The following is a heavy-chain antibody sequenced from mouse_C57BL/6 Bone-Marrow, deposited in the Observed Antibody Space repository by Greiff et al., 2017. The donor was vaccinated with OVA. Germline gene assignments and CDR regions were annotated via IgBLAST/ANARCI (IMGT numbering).Heavy chain of an antibody. V-gene: IGHV1-72*01. Sequence: QVQLQQPGPELVKPGASVKLSCKASGYTFTGYYMHWVKQRPGPGLEWIGGIDPNSGGTTYNEKFKGKATLTVDKSSSTAYIQHSRLTSEDSAVYYFARGGDCSKYYFDYWGQGTTLTVAS. CDR1: GYTFTGYY. J-gene: IGHJ2*01. CDR2: IDPNSGGT. D-gene: IGHD2-5*01. CDR3: ARGGDCSKYYFDY.